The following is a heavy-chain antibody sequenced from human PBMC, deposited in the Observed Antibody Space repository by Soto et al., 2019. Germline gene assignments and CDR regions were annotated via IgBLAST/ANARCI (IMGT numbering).Heavy chain of an antibody. D-gene: IGHD3-3*01. V-gene: IGHV3-48*02. Sequence: GGSLRLSCAASGFTLSSYSMNWVRQAPGKGLEWVSYISSSSSTIYYADSVKGRFTISRDNAKNSLYLQMNSLRDEDTAVYYCTRTPYTYYDFWSGYLAWGQGTLVTVSS. J-gene: IGHJ5*02. CDR1: GFTLSSYS. CDR2: ISSSSSTI. CDR3: TRTPYTYYDFWSGYLA.